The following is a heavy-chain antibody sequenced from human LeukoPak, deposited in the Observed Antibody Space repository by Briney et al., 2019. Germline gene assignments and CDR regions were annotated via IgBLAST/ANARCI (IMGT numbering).Heavy chain of an antibody. J-gene: IGHJ4*02. CDR1: GYIFSNYW. D-gene: IGHD3-16*02. CDR2: IYPGDSDT. V-gene: IGHV5-51*01. CDR3: ARPLGHSYTRFDY. Sequence: GESLKISCQGSGYIFSNYWIGWVRQMPGKGLEWMGIIYPGDSDTTYSPSFQGQVTISVDKSISTAYLHWSSLKASDTAMYYCARPLGHSYTRFDYWGQGTLVTVSS.